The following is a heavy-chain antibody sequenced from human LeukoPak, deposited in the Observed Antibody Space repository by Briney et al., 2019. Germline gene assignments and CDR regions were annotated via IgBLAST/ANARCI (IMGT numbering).Heavy chain of an antibody. CDR2: TYITGST. V-gene: IGHV4-4*07. J-gene: IGHJ3*02. Sequence: SETLSLTCTVSGASISSYYWSWIRQPAGKGLEWIGRTYITGSTNYNPSLKSRVTMSVDTSKNHFSLKLSSVTAADTAVYYCAGSYSRRLTFDIRGQGTMVTVSS. CDR3: AGSYSRRLTFDI. CDR1: GASISSYY. D-gene: IGHD6-13*01.